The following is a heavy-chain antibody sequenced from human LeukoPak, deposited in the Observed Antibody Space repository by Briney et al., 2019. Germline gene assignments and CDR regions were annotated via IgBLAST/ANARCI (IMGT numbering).Heavy chain of an antibody. CDR2: IYYSGST. Sequence: SETLSLTCTVSGGSISSYYWSWIRQPPGKGLEWIGYIYYSGSTNYNPSLKSRVTISVDTSKNQFSLKLSSVTAADTAVYYCARVYYTWAAPYYYYYMNVWGKGTTVTISS. CDR1: GGSISSYY. D-gene: IGHD2-8*01. J-gene: IGHJ6*03. CDR3: ARVYYTWAAPYYYYYMNV. V-gene: IGHV4-59*01.